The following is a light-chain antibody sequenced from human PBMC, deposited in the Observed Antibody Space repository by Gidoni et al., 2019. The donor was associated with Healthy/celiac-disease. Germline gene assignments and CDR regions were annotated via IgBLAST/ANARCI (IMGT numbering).Light chain of an antibody. CDR3: KQYDNLPFT. CDR1: QDISNY. CDR2: DAS. Sequence: DIQMTQSPSSLSASVGDRVTITCQASQDISNYLNWYQQKPGKAPKLLIDDASNLETGVPSRFSGSGSGTDFTFTISSLQPEDIATYYCKQYDNLPFTFGPGTKVDIK. V-gene: IGKV1-33*01. J-gene: IGKJ3*01.